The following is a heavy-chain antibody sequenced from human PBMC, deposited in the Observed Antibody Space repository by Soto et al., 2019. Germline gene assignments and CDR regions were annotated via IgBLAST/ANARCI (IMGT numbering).Heavy chain of an antibody. Sequence: EVQLLESGGGLEQPGGSLRLSCAASGFTFSSYAMTWVRQAPGKGLECVSVITASGDATAYADSVKGRFTMSRDNSKNTLFLQMDSLRVEDTAVYYGATGTLRWCSGGTCYPFDSWGQGTLVTVSS. CDR1: GFTFSSYA. V-gene: IGHV3-23*01. CDR3: ATGTLRWCSGGTCYPFDS. J-gene: IGHJ4*02. CDR2: ITASGDAT. D-gene: IGHD2-15*01.